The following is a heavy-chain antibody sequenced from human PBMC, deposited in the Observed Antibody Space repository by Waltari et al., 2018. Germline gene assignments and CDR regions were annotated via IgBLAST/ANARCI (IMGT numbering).Heavy chain of an antibody. CDR3: ATDTITIFGVNYYYGMDV. V-gene: IGHV1-24*01. D-gene: IGHD3-3*01. CDR2: FDPEDGET. CDR1: GYTLTDLS. Sequence: QVQLVQSGAEVKKPGASVKVSSKVSGYTLTDLSIHWVRQARGTGLEWMGGFDPEDGETIYAQKFQGRVTMTEDTSTDTAYMELSSLRSEDTAVYYCATDTITIFGVNYYYGMDVWGQGTTVTVSS. J-gene: IGHJ6*02.